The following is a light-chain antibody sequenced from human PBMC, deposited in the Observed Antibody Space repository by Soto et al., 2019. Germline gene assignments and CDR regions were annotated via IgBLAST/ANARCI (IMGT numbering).Light chain of an antibody. V-gene: IGKV3D-11*02. CDR2: DAS. CDR3: QQRSNWPIT. CDR1: QSITNNY. J-gene: IGKJ5*01. Sequence: EIVLTQSPGTLSLSPGERATLSCRASQSITNNYLAWYQQKPGQAPRLLIYDASNRATGIPARFSGSGPGADFTLTISSLEPEDFAVYYCQQRSNWPITFGQGTRLEIK.